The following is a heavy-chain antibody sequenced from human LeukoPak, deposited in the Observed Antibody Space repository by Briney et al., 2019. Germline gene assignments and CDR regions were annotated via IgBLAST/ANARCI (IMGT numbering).Heavy chain of an antibody. D-gene: IGHD3-10*01. CDR3: ARVRDGSVRGGFDI. CDR1: GFTFSTYA. J-gene: IGHJ3*02. CDR2: MSYNGVNK. V-gene: IGHV3-30-3*01. Sequence: GTSLRLSCAASGFTFSTYAIHWVRQAPGKGLEWVADMSYNGVNKYYADSVQGRFTISRDSPQNTLYLQMNSLRNADTAVYYCARVRDGSVRGGFDIWGQGTLVTVSS.